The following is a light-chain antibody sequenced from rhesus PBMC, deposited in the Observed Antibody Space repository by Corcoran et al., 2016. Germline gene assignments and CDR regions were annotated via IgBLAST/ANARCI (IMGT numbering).Light chain of an antibody. J-gene: IGLJ1*01. CDR1: RSDVGAYNY. CDR2: AVS. Sequence: QAAPTQPPSVSGSPGQSVTISCTGTRSDVGAYNYVSWYQQHPGKAPNVMIYAVSTRPSGVSDRFSGSKSGNTASLTISGLQAEDEADYYCCSYTSTHTFIFGGGTRLTVL. CDR3: CSYTSTHTFI. V-gene: IGLV2S7*01.